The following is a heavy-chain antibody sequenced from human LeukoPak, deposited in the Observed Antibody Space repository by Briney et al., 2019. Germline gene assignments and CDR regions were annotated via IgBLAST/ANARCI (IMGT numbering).Heavy chain of an antibody. CDR3: ARDFRDGYNYEYAFDI. J-gene: IGHJ3*02. CDR2: IYSGGST. Sequence: GGSLRLSCAASGFTVSSSYMSWVRQAPGKGLEWVSVIYSGGSTYYADSVKGRFTISRDNSKNTLYLQMNSLRAEDTAVYYCARDFRDGYNYEYAFDIWGQGTMVTVSS. V-gene: IGHV3-53*01. D-gene: IGHD5-24*01. CDR1: GFTVSSSY.